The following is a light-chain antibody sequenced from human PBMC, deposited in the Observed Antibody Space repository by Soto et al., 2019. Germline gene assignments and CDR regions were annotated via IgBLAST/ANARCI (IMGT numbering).Light chain of an antibody. V-gene: IGLV2-14*01. J-gene: IGLJ2*01. CDR3: SSYTSSGTFVV. CDR2: EVS. CDR1: GSDIGAYNY. Sequence: QSALTQPASVSGSPGQSITISCTGTGSDIGAYNYVSWYQQHPDKPPQLIIYEVSNRPSGVSNGFSGSKSGITASLTISGLQADDEAYYHCSSYTSSGTFVVFGGGTKLTVL.